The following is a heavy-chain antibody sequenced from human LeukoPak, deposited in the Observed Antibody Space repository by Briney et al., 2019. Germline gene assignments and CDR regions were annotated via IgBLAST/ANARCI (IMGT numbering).Heavy chain of an antibody. Sequence: PGGSLRLSCAASGFTFSYYGMHWVRQAPGKGLEWVAFIRYDGSNKYYADSVKGRFTISRDNSKNTLSLQMNSLRAEDTAVYYCAKETYYYGSGTHGGYFDYWGQGTLVTVSS. CDR3: AKETYYYGSGTHGGYFDY. V-gene: IGHV3-30*02. D-gene: IGHD3-10*01. CDR1: GFTFSYYG. CDR2: IRYDGSNK. J-gene: IGHJ4*02.